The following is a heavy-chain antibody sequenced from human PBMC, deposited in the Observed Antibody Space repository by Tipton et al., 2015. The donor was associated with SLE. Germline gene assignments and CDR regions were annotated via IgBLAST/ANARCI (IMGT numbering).Heavy chain of an antibody. Sequence: SLRLSCAASGFTFSSYWMHWVRQAPGKGLVWVSRINSDGSSTSYADSVKGRFTISRDNAKNTLYLQMNSLRAEDTAVYYCAREYPWYHCYMDVWGKGTTGTVS. J-gene: IGHJ6*03. V-gene: IGHV3-74*01. CDR2: INSDGSST. CDR3: AREYPWYHCYMDV. CDR1: GFTFSSYW. D-gene: IGHD2-2*02.